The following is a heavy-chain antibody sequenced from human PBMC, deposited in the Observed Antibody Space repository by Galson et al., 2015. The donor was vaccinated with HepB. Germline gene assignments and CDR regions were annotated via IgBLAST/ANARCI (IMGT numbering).Heavy chain of an antibody. V-gene: IGHV3-9*01. D-gene: IGHD3-10*01. CDR1: GFTFEDYA. Sequence: SLRLSCAASGFTFEDYAMHWVRQVPGKGLEWVSGISWNSDFTGYADSVRGRFTISGDNAKYSLYLQMNSLRAEDTALYYCAQDLTYYYGSGSYFVGMDVWGQGTTVTVSS. CDR3: AQDLTYYYGSGSYFVGMDV. CDR2: ISWNSDFT. J-gene: IGHJ6*02.